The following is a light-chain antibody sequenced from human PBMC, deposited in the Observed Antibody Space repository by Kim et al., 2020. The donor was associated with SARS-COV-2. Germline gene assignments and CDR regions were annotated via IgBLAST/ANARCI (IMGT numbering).Light chain of an antibody. J-gene: IGLJ2*01. V-gene: IGLV3-1*01. CDR3: QAWDSGTVI. CDR2: QDI. CDR1: KLGEKY. Sequence: SYELTQPPSVSVSPGQTVSITCSGDKLGEKYSCWYQQKSGQSPVLVIYQDIKRPSGIPERFSGSNFGNTATLTISGTQAVDEADYYCQAWDSGTVIFGGGTKLTVL.